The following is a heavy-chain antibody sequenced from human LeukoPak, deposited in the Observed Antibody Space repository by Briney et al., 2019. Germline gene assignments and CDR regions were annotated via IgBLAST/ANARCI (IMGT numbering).Heavy chain of an antibody. CDR2: ISTRGGTI. CDR3: VRDGYSYGYDFDY. J-gene: IGHJ4*02. CDR1: GFLFSDYE. D-gene: IGHD5-18*01. V-gene: IGHV3-48*03. Sequence: PGGSLRLSCGASGFLFSDYEMNWVRQAPGKGLEWISYISTRGGTIYYADSVEGRFTISRDNDKTALYLQMNSLRVEDTAFYYCVRDGYSYGYDFDYWGQGTLVAVSP.